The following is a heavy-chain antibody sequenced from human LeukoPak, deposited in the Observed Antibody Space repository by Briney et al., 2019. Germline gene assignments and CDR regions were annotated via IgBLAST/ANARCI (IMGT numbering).Heavy chain of an antibody. V-gene: IGHV1-18*01. CDR3: ARVGYDFWSGYYRDRPGY. CDR2: ISAYNGNT. J-gene: IGHJ4*02. D-gene: IGHD3-3*01. Sequence: ASVKVSCKASGYTFTSYGISWVRQAPGQGLEWMGWISAYNGNTNYAQKLQGRVTMTTDTSTSTAYMELRSLRSDDTAVYYCARVGYDFWSGYYRDRPGYWGQGTLVTVSS. CDR1: GYTFTSYG.